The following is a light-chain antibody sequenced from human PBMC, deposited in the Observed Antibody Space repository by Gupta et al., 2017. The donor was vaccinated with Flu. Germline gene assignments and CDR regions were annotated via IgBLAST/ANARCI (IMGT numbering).Light chain of an antibody. CDR1: KIRSKS. J-gene: IGLJ3*02. Sequence: ARGQTARITGGGNKIRSKSVNWLQQRPGQAPVVVVFDDSDRPSGIPERFSGSNSGDTATLTISRVEAGDEADYHCQGGDGNRGVFGGGTKLTVL. CDR2: DDS. CDR3: QGGDGNRGV. V-gene: IGLV3-21*02.